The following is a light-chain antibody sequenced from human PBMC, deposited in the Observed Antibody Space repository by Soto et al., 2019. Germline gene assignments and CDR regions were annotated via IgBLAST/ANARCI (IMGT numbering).Light chain of an antibody. CDR2: GAS. CDR1: QSVSSN. CDR3: QKYNNWPPERT. V-gene: IGKV3-15*01. Sequence: EIVMTQSPATLSVSPGERATLSYRASQSVSSNLAWYQQKPGQAPRLLIYGASTRATGIPARFSGSGSGTEFTLTISSLQSEDFAVYYCQKYNNWPPERTFGQGTKVEIK. J-gene: IGKJ1*01.